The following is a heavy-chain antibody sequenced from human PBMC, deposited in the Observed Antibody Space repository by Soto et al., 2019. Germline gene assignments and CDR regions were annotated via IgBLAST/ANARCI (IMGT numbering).Heavy chain of an antibody. D-gene: IGHD2-15*01. CDR2: ISAYDGNT. CDR3: ARDIGYCSGGSCYGFYYYGMDV. V-gene: IGHV1-18*04. CDR1: GYTFTSYG. J-gene: IGHJ6*02. Sequence: QVQRVQSGAEVKKPGASVKVSCKASGYTFTSYGISWVRQAPGQGLEWMGWISAYDGNTNYAEKLQGRVTMTTDTSTSTAHMELRSLRSDDTAVYYCARDIGYCSGGSCYGFYYYGMDVWGQGTTVTVSS.